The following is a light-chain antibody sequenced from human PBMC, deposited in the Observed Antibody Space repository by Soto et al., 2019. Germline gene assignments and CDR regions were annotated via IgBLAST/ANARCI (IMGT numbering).Light chain of an antibody. CDR2: EVS. J-gene: IGLJ1*01. CDR3: SSYTSSNTLV. V-gene: IGLV2-14*01. CDR1: SSDVGGYKY. Sequence: QLVLTQPASVSGSPGQSITISCTGTSSDVGGYKYVSWYQHHPGKAPKVIIYEVSNRPSGVSNRFSGSKSGNTASLTISGLQAEDEADYYCSSYTSSNTLVFGTGTKLTVL.